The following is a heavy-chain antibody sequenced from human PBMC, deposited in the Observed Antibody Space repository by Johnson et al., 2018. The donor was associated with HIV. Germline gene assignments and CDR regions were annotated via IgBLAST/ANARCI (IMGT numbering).Heavy chain of an antibody. CDR2: VSSDGNNK. J-gene: IGHJ3*02. Sequence: QVQLVESGGGVVQPGRSLRLSCAASGFSFSNYAMDWVRQAPGKGLEWVAFVSSDGNNKNYADSVKGRFTISRDNSKNTLYLQMNSLRAEDTAVYYCAKGDPVEGDVDDAFDIWGQGTMVTVSS. V-gene: IGHV3-30*18. CDR3: AKGDPVEGDVDDAFDI. D-gene: IGHD2-21*01. CDR1: GFSFSNYA.